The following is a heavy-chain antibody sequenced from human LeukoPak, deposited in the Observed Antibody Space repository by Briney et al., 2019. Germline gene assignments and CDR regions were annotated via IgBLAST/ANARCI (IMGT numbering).Heavy chain of an antibody. V-gene: IGHV4-38-2*02. D-gene: IGHD3-10*01. Sequence: SETLSLTCTVSGYSISSGYYWGWIRQPPGKGLEWIGEIYHSGSTNYNPSLKSRVTISVDTSKNQFSLKLSSVTAADTAVYYCGRRSVRGVIRYWGQGTLVTVSS. CDR3: GRRSVRGVIRY. J-gene: IGHJ4*02. CDR2: IYHSGST. CDR1: GYSISSGYY.